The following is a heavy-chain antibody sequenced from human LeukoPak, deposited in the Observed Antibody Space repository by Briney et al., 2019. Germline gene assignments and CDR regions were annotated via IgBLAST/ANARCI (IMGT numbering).Heavy chain of an antibody. CDR2: IIPIFGTA. J-gene: IGHJ3*02. CDR3: AREEDEGAFDI. V-gene: IGHV1-69*06. D-gene: IGHD2-15*01. CDR1: GGTFSSYA. Sequence: ASVKVSCKASGGTFSSYAISWVRQAPGQGLEWMGGIIPIFGTANYAQKFQGRVTITADKSTSTAYMELSSLRSEDTAVYYCAREEDEGAFDIWGQGTMVTVSS.